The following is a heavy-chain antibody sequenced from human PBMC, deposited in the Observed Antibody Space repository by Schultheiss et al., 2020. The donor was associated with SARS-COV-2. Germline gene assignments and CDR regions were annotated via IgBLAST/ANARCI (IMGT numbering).Heavy chain of an antibody. D-gene: IGHD2-8*02. Sequence: SETLSLTCTVSGDSISSYYWSWIRQPPGKGLEWIGYTYYSGSSDYNPSLKSRVTISMDTSKKQLSLKVSSVTAADTAVYTCARVQGYCTGDTCPYGLDVWGQGTTVTVSS. CDR3: ARVQGYCTGDTCPYGLDV. CDR1: GDSISSYY. V-gene: IGHV4-59*01. CDR2: TYYSGSS. J-gene: IGHJ6*02.